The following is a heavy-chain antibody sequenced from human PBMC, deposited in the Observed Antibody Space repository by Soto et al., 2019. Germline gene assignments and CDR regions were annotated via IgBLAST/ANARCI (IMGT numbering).Heavy chain of an antibody. D-gene: IGHD2-15*01. CDR2: ISGSGGST. CDR3: AKVKNAIVVVVAARFDP. J-gene: IGHJ5*02. V-gene: IGHV3-23*01. Sequence: GGSLRLSCAASGFTFSSYAMSWVRQAPGKGLEWVSAISGSGGSTYYADSVKGRFTISRDNSKNTLYLQMNSLRAEDTAVYYCAKVKNAIVVVVAARFDPWGQGTLVTVSS. CDR1: GFTFSSYA.